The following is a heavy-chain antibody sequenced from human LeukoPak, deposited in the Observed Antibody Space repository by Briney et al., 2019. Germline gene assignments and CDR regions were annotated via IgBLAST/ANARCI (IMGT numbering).Heavy chain of an antibody. CDR1: GYAFTALS. V-gene: IGHV1-24*01. D-gene: IGHD1-26*01. CDR2: FDPEDGET. Sequence: ASVKVSCKVSGYAFTALSMHWVRQAPGKGHKWMGGFDPEDGETIYAQKFQGRVTMTEDTSTDTAYMELSSLRSEITAVYYYATTSFRYIVGAVDYWGQGTLVTVSS. CDR3: ATTSFRYIVGAVDY. J-gene: IGHJ4*02.